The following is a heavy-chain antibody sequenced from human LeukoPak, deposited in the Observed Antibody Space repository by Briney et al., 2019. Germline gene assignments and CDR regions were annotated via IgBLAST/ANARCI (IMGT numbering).Heavy chain of an antibody. CDR3: ARDSGSYSHYYYYYMDV. V-gene: IGHV3-48*03. Sequence: GGSLRLSCAASGFPFSSYEMNWVRQAPGKGLEWVSYISNSATTIYYADSVRGRFTISRDNAKNSLYLQMNSLRAEDTAVYYCARDSGSYSHYYYYYMDVWGKGTTVTVSS. D-gene: IGHD1-26*01. CDR2: ISNSATTI. J-gene: IGHJ6*03. CDR1: GFPFSSYE.